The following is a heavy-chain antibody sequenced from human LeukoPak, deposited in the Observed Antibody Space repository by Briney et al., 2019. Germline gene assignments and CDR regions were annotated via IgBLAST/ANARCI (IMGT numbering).Heavy chain of an antibody. CDR3: AKRPSDYGDYVSYFDY. CDR2: ISDDGRRK. D-gene: IGHD4-17*01. V-gene: IGHV3-30*18. CDR1: GFTFINYA. J-gene: IGHJ4*02. Sequence: PGGPLRLPCAPSGFTFINYAMHWVRQAPAKGLDWVGVISDDGRRKDYADSVKGRFTISRDNSKDTLYLQMNSLRAEDTAVYFCAKRPSDYGDYVSYFDYWGQGTLVTVSS.